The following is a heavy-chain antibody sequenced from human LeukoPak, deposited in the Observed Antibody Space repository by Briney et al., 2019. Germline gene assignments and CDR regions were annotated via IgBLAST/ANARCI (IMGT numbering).Heavy chain of an antibody. J-gene: IGHJ4*02. CDR1: GFDFGDSV. CDR2: ISYDGSNK. V-gene: IGHV3-30*03. Sequence: GESLKLSCAASGFDFGDSVMHWVRQAPGKGLEWVAVISYDGSNKYYADSVKGRFTISRDNSKNTLYLQMNSLRAEDTAVYYCATCIVGASYYFDYWGQGTLVTVSS. D-gene: IGHD1-26*01. CDR3: ATCIVGASYYFDY.